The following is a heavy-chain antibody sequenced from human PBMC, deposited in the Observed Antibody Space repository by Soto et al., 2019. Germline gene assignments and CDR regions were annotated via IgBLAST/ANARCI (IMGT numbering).Heavy chain of an antibody. Sequence: GGSLRLSCAASGFTFSSYSMNWVRQAPGKGLEWVASIKEDGSQKNYMDSVKGRFAVSRDNAKNSLYLQMNSLRAEDTAVYYCARTPDVQVYYYGMDVWGQGTTVTVSS. D-gene: IGHD3-16*01. V-gene: IGHV3-7*01. J-gene: IGHJ6*02. CDR2: IKEDGSQK. CDR3: ARTPDVQVYYYGMDV. CDR1: GFTFSSYS.